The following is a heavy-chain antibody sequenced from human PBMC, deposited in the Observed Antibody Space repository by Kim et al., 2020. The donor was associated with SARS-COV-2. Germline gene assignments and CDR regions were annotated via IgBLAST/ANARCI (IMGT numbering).Heavy chain of an antibody. V-gene: IGHV3-21*01. CDR2: ISSSSSYI. D-gene: IGHD5-12*01. CDR3: ARGNTGGIVATIDYYGMDV. J-gene: IGHJ6*02. CDR1: GFTFSSYS. Sequence: GGSLRLSCAASGFTFSSYSMNWVRQAPGKGLEWVSSISSSSSYIYYADSVKGRFTISRDNAKNSLYLQMNILRAEDTAVYYCARGNTGGIVATIDYYGMDVWGQGTTVTVSS.